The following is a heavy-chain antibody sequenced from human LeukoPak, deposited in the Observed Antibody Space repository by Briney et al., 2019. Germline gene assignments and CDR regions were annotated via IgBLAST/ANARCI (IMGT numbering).Heavy chain of an antibody. Sequence: SETLSLTCTVSGGSISSYYWSWIRQPPGKGLEWIGYIYYSGSTNYNPSLKSRVTISVDTSKNQFSLKLSSVTAADTAVYYCARGGWSSSSRDYYYYYMDVWGKGTTVTVSS. CDR1: GGSISSYY. V-gene: IGHV4-59*12. CDR2: IYYSGST. D-gene: IGHD6-6*01. J-gene: IGHJ6*03. CDR3: ARGGWSSSSRDYYYYYMDV.